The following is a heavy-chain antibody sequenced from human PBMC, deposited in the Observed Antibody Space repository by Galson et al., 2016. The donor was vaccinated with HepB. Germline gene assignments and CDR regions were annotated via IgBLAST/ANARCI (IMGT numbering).Heavy chain of an antibody. V-gene: IGHV3-33*01. CDR2: ICYDRGKE. J-gene: IGHJ6*02. Sequence: SLRLSCAASGFTFSHYGMHWVRQAPGKGLEWVAVICYDRGKEYYTDSVKGRFTISRDNSKNTLYLEMNTLRVEDTAVYFCARGSSSRSIYYYYYYTMDVWGQGTTVTVSS. CDR1: GFTFSHYG. D-gene: IGHD6-6*01. CDR3: ARGSSSRSIYYYYYYTMDV.